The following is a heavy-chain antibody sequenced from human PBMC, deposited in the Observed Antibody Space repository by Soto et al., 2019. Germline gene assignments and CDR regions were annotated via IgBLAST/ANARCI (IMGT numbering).Heavy chain of an antibody. CDR3: ARDRSPYYYDFWSGPDPSYYYYGMDV. Sequence: SVKVSCKASGGTFSSYAISWVRQAPGQGLEWMGGIIPIFGTANYAQKFQGRVTITADESTSTAYMELSSLRSEDTAVYYCARDRSPYYYDFWSGPDPSYYYYGMDVWGQGTTVTVSS. CDR2: IIPIFGTA. V-gene: IGHV1-69*13. J-gene: IGHJ6*02. CDR1: GGTFSSYA. D-gene: IGHD3-3*01.